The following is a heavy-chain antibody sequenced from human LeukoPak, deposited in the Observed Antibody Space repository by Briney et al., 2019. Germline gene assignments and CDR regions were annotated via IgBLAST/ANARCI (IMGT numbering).Heavy chain of an antibody. CDR3: AREGCFSTNCHVIGDDNWIDP. CDR1: GYTFTGYY. Sequence: RASVKVSCKASGYTFTGYYMHWVRQAPGQGLEWMGWINPDSGATNYAQKFQGRVIMTSDTSISTVYLELSRLRSDDTAVYYCAREGCFSTNCHVIGDDNWIDPWGQGTLVTVSS. CDR2: INPDSGAT. J-gene: IGHJ5*02. V-gene: IGHV1-2*02. D-gene: IGHD2-2*01.